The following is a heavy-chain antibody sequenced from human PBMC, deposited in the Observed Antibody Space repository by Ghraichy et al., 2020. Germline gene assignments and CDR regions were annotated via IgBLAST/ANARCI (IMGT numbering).Heavy chain of an antibody. J-gene: IGHJ1*01. V-gene: IGHV4-34*01. CDR2: INHSGST. Sequence: SETLSLTCAVYGGSFSGYYWSWIRQPPGKGLEWIGEINHSGSTNYNPSLKSRVTISVDTSKNQFSLKLSSVTAADTAVYYCARAHYDYVWGSYRYPAEYFQHWGQGTLVTVSS. D-gene: IGHD3-16*02. CDR1: GGSFSGYY. CDR3: ARAHYDYVWGSYRYPAEYFQH.